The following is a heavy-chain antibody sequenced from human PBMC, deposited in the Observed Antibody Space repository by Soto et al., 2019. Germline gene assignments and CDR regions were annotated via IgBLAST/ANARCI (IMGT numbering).Heavy chain of an antibody. CDR1: GFSLTTGKMG. V-gene: IGHV2-26*01. Sequence: PTLVNPTETLTLTCTVSGFSLTTGKMGVSWIRQPPGKALEWLAHIFSDNERSYSTSLQGRLTISKDTSGSQVVLSMTNVDPVDTATYYCARMNVDSYQFYYAMDVWGQGTTVTVSS. CDR3: ARMNVDSYQFYYAMDV. D-gene: IGHD4-17*01. J-gene: IGHJ6*02. CDR2: IFSDNER.